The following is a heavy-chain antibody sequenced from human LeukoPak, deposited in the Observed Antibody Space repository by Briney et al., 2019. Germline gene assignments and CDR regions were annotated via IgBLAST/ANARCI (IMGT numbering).Heavy chain of an antibody. CDR2: IYSGGST. CDR1: GFTVSSNY. J-gene: IGHJ4*02. D-gene: IGHD2-15*01. V-gene: IGHV3-53*01. Sequence: GGSLRLSCAASGFTVSSNYMSWVCQAPGKGLEWVSVIYSGGSTYYADSVKGRFTISRDNSKNTLYLQMNSLRAEDTAVYYCARGLRYCSGGSCYPKYYFDYWGQGTLVTVSS. CDR3: ARGLRYCSGGSCYPKYYFDY.